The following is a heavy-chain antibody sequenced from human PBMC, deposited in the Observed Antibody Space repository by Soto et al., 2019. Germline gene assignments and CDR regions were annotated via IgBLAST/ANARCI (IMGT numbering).Heavy chain of an antibody. V-gene: IGHV3-30*04. D-gene: IGHD6-6*01. CDR2: TSYEENYK. CDR1: GFTFSGYA. J-gene: IGHJ4*02. CDR3: ARQGGSSGIWYFDY. Sequence: QVQLVESGGGVVQPGRSLRLSCAASGFTFSGYAMHWVRQAPGKGLEWVAATSYEENYKYYADSVKGRFTISRDNSKNTLFLQRKSLRTEDTAVYYCARQGGSSGIWYFDYWGQGSLVTVSS.